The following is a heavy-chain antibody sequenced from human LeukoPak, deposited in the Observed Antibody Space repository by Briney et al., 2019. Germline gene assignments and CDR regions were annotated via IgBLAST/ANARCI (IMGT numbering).Heavy chain of an antibody. J-gene: IGHJ4*02. CDR1: GYTFTSYA. CDR3: ARFMTTVTLFDY. V-gene: IGHV1-3*01. Sequence: ASVKVSCKASGYTFTSYAMQWVRQAPGQRLEWMGWINAGNGNTKYSQKFQGRVTITRDTSASTAYMELSSLRSEDTAVYYCARFMTTVTLFDYWGQGTLVTVSS. CDR2: INAGNGNT. D-gene: IGHD4-17*01.